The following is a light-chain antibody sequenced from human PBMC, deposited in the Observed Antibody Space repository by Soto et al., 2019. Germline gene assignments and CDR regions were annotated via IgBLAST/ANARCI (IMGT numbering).Light chain of an antibody. V-gene: IGKV1-5*01. Sequence: DIQMTQSPSTLSASVGDRVTITCLASQSISSWLAWYQQKPGKAPKLLIYDASSLESGVPSRFSGSGSGTEFTLTISSLQHDDLATYYCQQYNSYPRTFGGGTKVEIK. CDR1: QSISSW. CDR2: DAS. CDR3: QQYNSYPRT. J-gene: IGKJ4*01.